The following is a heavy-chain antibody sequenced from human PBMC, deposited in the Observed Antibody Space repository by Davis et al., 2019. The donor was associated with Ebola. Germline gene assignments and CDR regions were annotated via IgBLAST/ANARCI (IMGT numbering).Heavy chain of an antibody. J-gene: IGHJ4*02. CDR3: ARPPPDYDFWNGYYFDY. CDR2: IYPGDSDT. Sequence: GESLKISCKGSGYRFTNYWIGWVRQMPGKGLEWMGIIYPGDSDTRYSPSFQGQVTISADKSISTAYLQWSSLKASDTAMYYCARPPPDYDFWNGYYFDYWGQGTLVTVSS. D-gene: IGHD3-3*01. V-gene: IGHV5-51*01. CDR1: GYRFTNYW.